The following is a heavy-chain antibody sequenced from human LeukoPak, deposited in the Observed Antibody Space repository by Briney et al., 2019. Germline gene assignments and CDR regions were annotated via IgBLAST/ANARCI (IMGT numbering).Heavy chain of an antibody. V-gene: IGHV3-30*18. D-gene: IGHD5-18*01. CDR3: AKDRYSYAFEYSDS. Sequence: GGSLRLSCAASGFTFSSCGMHWVRQAPGKGLDWVAVISNDGSKKYYADSVKGRFTISRDNSKNTLSLQVSSLRTEDTAVYYCAKDRYSYAFEYSDSWGQGTLVTVSS. J-gene: IGHJ4*02. CDR1: GFTFSSCG. CDR2: ISNDGSKK.